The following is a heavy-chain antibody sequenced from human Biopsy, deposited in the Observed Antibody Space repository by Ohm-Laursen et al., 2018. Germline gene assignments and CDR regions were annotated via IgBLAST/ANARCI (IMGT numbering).Heavy chain of an antibody. J-gene: IGHJ1*01. CDR1: GGSFTGHY. V-gene: IGHV4-59*11. CDR3: ARGSNEYGGLYFPH. D-gene: IGHD4-23*01. CDR2: ISHTGYT. Sequence: TLSLTCTVSGGSFTGHYWTWIRQPPGKGLEWIGHISHTGYTSYKSSLKSRVTISLDTSRKHFSLRLTSLATADTAVYYCARGSNEYGGLYFPHWGQGTLVTVSS.